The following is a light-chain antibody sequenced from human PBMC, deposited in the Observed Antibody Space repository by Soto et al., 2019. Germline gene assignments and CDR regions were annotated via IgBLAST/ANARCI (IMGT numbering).Light chain of an antibody. J-gene: IGKJ4*01. V-gene: IGKV3-15*01. Sequence: EIVLTQSPGTLSLSPGERNTLSCRASQSVSSNLAWYQQKPGQAPRLLIYGASTRATGIPARFSGSGSGTEFTLTISSLQSEDFAVYYCQQYNNWPPLTFGGGTKVDIK. CDR2: GAS. CDR3: QQYNNWPPLT. CDR1: QSVSSN.